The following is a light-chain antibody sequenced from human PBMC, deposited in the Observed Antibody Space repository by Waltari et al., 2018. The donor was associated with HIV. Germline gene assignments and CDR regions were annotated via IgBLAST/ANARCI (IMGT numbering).Light chain of an antibody. V-gene: IGKV1-5*03. J-gene: IGKJ1*01. CDR1: QNVGAF. Sequence: DIRLTQSPSTLSASAGDRVAITCRAGQNVGAFLAWYQQKPGKPPKLLIYQASILEGGVPSRFSGSVSGSDFTLTINGQQSDDFATYYCHQYASFSGTFGQGTKVEL. CDR3: HQYASFSGT. CDR2: QAS.